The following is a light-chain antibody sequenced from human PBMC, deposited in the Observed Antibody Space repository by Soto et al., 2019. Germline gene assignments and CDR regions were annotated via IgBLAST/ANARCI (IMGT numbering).Light chain of an antibody. CDR2: GTS. V-gene: IGKV1-17*03. CDR3: LQHAGYPFT. Sequence: DIQMAQSPSAMSASVGDRVTITCRASQGIGTFLTWFQQKPGRVPKRLIYGTSSLQNGVPARFSGTGSGTEFPLTINSLQPEDFATYSCLQHAGYPFTFGGGTKVEI. J-gene: IGKJ4*01. CDR1: QGIGTF.